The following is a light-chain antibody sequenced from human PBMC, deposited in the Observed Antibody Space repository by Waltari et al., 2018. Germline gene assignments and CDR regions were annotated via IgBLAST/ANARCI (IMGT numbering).Light chain of an antibody. CDR1: SSNLGSNY. CDR2: RNN. J-gene: IGLJ7*01. V-gene: IGLV1-47*01. Sequence: QSVLTQPPSASGTPGQRVPISCSGSSSNLGSNYVYWYQQLPGPAPKLLIYRNNQRPSGVPDRFSGSKSGTSASLAISGLRSEDEADYYCAAWDDSLSGAVFGGGTQLTVL. CDR3: AAWDDSLSGAV.